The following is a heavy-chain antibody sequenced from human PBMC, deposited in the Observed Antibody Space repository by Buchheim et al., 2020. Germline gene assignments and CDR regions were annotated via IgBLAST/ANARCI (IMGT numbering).Heavy chain of an antibody. CDR2: FSGSSGTT. Sequence: EVQLLESGGGLIQPGGSLRLSCAASGFPFSSYAMSWVRQAPGKGLEWVSSFSGSSGTTYYADSVKGRFTISRENSMNTLYLQMNSLRAGDTAVYYCAKETVTAGAGYYGMDVWGQGTT. D-gene: IGHD4-17*01. CDR1: GFPFSSYA. J-gene: IGHJ6*01. CDR3: AKETVTAGAGYYGMDV. V-gene: IGHV3-23*01.